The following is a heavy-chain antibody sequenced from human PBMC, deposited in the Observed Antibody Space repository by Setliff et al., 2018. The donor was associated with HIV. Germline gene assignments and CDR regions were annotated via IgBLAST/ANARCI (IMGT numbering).Heavy chain of an antibody. D-gene: IGHD1-26*01. V-gene: IGHV3-33*01. CDR2: IWYDGSSE. Sequence: AGGSLRLSCVASGFIFRTYGMHWVRQAPGKGLEWVAVIWYDGSSEYYGDFVKGRFTISRDNAKNLLYLQMNTLRAEDTAVYYCARDQWVGATADYYYYMDVWGKGTTVTVSS. J-gene: IGHJ6*03. CDR1: GFIFRTYG. CDR3: ARDQWVGATADYYYYMDV.